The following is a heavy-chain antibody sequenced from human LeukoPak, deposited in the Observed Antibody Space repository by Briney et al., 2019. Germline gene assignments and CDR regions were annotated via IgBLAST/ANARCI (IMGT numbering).Heavy chain of an antibody. J-gene: IGHJ4*02. Sequence: PGGSERLSCSASGFTFTSFSLHWVRLAPGKGLEWVSFISSDGRNKLSADSVRARFTISRDNSNNMLYLQMNSLRTEDTAVYYCARDREYYFDYWGGETVVTVSS. V-gene: IGHV3-30*04. CDR3: ARDREYYFDY. CDR2: ISSDGRNK. CDR1: GFTFTSFS.